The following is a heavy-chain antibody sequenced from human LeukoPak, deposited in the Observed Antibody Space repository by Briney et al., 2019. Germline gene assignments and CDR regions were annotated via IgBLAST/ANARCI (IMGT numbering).Heavy chain of an antibody. CDR3: AKRGPSTVTTSYYFDY. J-gene: IGHJ4*02. V-gene: IGHV3-23*01. CDR1: GFTFSDYA. CDR2: ISGDGTTT. D-gene: IGHD4-17*01. Sequence: PGGSLRLSCAASGFTFSDYAVSWVRQAPGKGLEWVSAISGDGTTTYYADSVKGRFTISRDNSKDTVYQQMNSLRAEDTAVYYCAKRGPSTVTTSYYFDYWGQGTLVTVSS.